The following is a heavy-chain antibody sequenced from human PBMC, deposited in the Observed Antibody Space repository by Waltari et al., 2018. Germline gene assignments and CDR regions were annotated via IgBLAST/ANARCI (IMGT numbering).Heavy chain of an antibody. V-gene: IGHV3-74*01. CDR1: GFTFSHSW. Sequence: VQLVESGGGLVQPGGSLILSCAAYGFTFSHSWMYWVRQSPGKGLVWVSRISMDGSIVNYADSVKGRFTISRDNAKSTLFLQMNSLRVDDTALYYCVTTGVAGFYWGQGTRVTVSS. CDR2: ISMDGSIV. CDR3: VTTGVAGFY. D-gene: IGHD6-19*01. J-gene: IGHJ4*02.